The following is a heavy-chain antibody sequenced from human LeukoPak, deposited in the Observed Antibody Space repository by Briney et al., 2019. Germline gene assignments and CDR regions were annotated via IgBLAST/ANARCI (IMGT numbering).Heavy chain of an antibody. CDR2: ISCSGST. J-gene: IGHJ4*02. V-gene: IGHV4-59*01. CDR3: ARGRQVGNTGYYFDY. D-gene: IGHD1-26*01. CDR1: GGSINSNY. Sequence: PSETLSLTCTVSGGSINSNYWSWIRQPPEKGLEWIGYISCSGSTNYNPSLKSRVTISLDTSKSQFSLNLNSVTAADTVVYYCARGRQVGNTGYYFDYWGQGTLVTVSS.